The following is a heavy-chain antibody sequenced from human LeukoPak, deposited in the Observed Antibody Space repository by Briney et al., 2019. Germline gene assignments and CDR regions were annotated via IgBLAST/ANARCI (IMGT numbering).Heavy chain of an antibody. V-gene: IGHV1-2*02. Sequence: ASVTVSCKASGYTFTGYYMHWVRQAPGQGLEWMGWINPNNGGTNYAQKFQGRVTITRDTSISTAYMELNRLRSDDTAEYYCARDPYSNYFDYWGQGTLVTVSS. CDR1: GYTFTGYY. D-gene: IGHD5-18*01. J-gene: IGHJ4*02. CDR2: INPNNGGT. CDR3: ARDPYSNYFDY.